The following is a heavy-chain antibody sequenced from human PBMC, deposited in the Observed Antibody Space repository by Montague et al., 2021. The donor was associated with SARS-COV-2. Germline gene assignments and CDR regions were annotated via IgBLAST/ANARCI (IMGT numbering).Heavy chain of an antibody. CDR1: GGSISSYY. CDR3: AGGSGIINFYNSGMDV. Sequence: SETLSLTCTVSGGSISSYYWSWIRQPAGKGLEWIGRIYTSGTTNYNPSLKSRVTMSVDTSKNQFSLKLSSVTAADTAVYSCAGGSGIINFYNSGMDVWGQGTTVTVSS. V-gene: IGHV4-4*07. D-gene: IGHD3-10*01. CDR2: IYTSGTT. J-gene: IGHJ6*02.